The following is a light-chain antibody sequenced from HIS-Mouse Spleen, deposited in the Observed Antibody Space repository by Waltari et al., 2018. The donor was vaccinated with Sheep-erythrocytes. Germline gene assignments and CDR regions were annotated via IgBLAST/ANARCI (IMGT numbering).Light chain of an antibody. J-gene: IGLJ3*02. CDR3: SSYAGSNNWV. CDR2: EVS. V-gene: IGLV2-8*01. CDR1: SRDVGGSTY. Sequence: QSALTQPPSASGSPGPSVTISCTATSRDVGGSTYVPWYHQHPGKAPKLIIYEVSKRPSGVPDRFSGSKSGNTASLTVSGLQAEDEADYYCSSYAGSNNWVFGGGTKLTVL.